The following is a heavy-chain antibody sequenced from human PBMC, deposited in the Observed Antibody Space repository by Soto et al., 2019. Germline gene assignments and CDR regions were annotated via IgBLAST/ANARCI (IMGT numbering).Heavy chain of an antibody. CDR1: GFTVSSDY. CDR3: ARDPRITMVREGRTFDS. Sequence: PGGCLRLSCAASGFTVSSDYMSWVRQAPGKGLEWVSAIYGSGSTYYADSVKGRFTISRDNAKTSLYLQMNSLRDEDTVVYYCARDPRITMVREGRTFDSWGQGTMVTVSS. D-gene: IGHD3-10*01. J-gene: IGHJ3*02. CDR2: IYGSGST. V-gene: IGHV3-53*01.